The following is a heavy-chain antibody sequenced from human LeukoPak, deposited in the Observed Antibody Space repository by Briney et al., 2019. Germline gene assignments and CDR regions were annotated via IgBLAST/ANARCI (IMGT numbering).Heavy chain of an antibody. D-gene: IGHD5-12*01. CDR3: AGQVAGVSNGIEV. V-gene: IGHV3-7*01. CDR2: IKHDGSEK. J-gene: IGHJ6*02. Sequence: GGSLRLSCADSEFTFRNFWMTWVRQAPGKGLEWVAHIKHDGSEKNYADSVKGRFTISRDNAQKSLYLQMHSLRADDTALYYCAGQVAGVSNGIEVWGQGTTVTVSS. CDR1: EFTFRNFW.